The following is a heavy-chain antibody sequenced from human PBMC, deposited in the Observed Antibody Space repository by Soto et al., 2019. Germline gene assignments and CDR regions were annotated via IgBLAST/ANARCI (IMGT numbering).Heavy chain of an antibody. J-gene: IGHJ4*02. V-gene: IGHV1-46*01. CDR3: ARQVDVVVTSTHFDY. CDR1: GYTFTSYY. D-gene: IGHD2-21*02. CDR2: INPSGGST. Sequence: ASVKVSCKASGYTFTSYYMHWVRQAPGQGLEWMGIINPSGGSTSYAQKFQGRVTMTRDTSTGTVYMELSSLRSEDTAVYYCARQVDVVVTSTHFDYWGQGTLVTVSS.